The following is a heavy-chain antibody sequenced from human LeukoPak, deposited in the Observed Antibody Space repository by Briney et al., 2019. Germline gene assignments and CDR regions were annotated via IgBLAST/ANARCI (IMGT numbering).Heavy chain of an antibody. D-gene: IGHD1-1*01. Sequence: ASVKVSCKASGYTFTSYYMHWVRQATGQGLEWMGWMNPNSGNTGYAQKFQGRVTMTRDTSINTAYLKLYSLRSEDTAVYYCARGYSPTMRTTGNDYWGQGTLVTVSS. V-gene: IGHV1-8*02. J-gene: IGHJ4*02. CDR2: MNPNSGNT. CDR1: GYTFTSYY. CDR3: ARGYSPTMRTTGNDY.